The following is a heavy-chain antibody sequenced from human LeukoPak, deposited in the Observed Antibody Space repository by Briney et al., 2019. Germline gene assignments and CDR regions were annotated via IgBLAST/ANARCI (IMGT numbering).Heavy chain of an antibody. D-gene: IGHD4-17*01. CDR1: GFTFSSHW. V-gene: IGHV3-74*01. CDR2: INSDGSST. J-gene: IGHJ4*02. CDR3: AREGGYGDFDY. Sequence: GGSLRLSCAASGFTFSSHWMHWVRQAPGKGLVWVSRINSDGSSTSYADSVKGRFTISRDNAKNTLFLQMKSLRAEDTAVYYCAREGGYGDFDYWGQGTLVTVSS.